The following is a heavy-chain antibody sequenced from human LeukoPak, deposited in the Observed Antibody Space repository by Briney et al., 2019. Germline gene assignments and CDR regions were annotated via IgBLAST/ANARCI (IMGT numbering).Heavy chain of an antibody. Sequence: GGPLTLPYGVSGFPFSSFPMSLVRAAPGKGLEWVSAFSGCGGSTYYADSVKGRFTISRDNSKNTLNLQMNSLRAEDTAVYYCAKGGLVTPGEIFSYYYMDVWGKGTTVTVSS. D-gene: IGHD3-10*01. CDR2: FSGCGGST. CDR1: GFPFSSFP. V-gene: IGHV3-23*01. J-gene: IGHJ6*03. CDR3: AKGGLVTPGEIFSYYYMDV.